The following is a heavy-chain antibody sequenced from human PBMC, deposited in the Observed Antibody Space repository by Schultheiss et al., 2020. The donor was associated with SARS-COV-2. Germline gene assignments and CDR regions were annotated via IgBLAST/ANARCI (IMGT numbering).Heavy chain of an antibody. CDR1: GGSISSGDYY. Sequence: SETLSLTCTVSGGSISSGDYYWSWIRQPPGKGLEWIGRIYTSGSTNYNPSLKSRVTISVDTSKNQFSLKLSSVTAADTAVYYCARAYWGLPLDSWGQGTLVTVSS. CDR2: IYTSGST. CDR3: ARAYWGLPLDS. D-gene: IGHD7-27*01. V-gene: IGHV4-61*02. J-gene: IGHJ4*02.